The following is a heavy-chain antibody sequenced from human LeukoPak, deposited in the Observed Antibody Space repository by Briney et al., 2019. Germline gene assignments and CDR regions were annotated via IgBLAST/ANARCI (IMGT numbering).Heavy chain of an antibody. CDR3: ARGPPLYSSPYDSSGYYTFYYYYGMDV. CDR2: IKQDGSEK. CDR1: GFTFSSYW. D-gene: IGHD3-22*01. Sequence: PGGSLRLSCAASGFTFSSYWMSWVRQAPGKGREWVANIKQDGSEKYYVDSVKGRFTISRDNAKNSLYLQMNSLRAEDTAVYYCARGPPLYSSPYDSSGYYTFYYYYGMDVWGQGTTVTVSS. J-gene: IGHJ6*02. V-gene: IGHV3-7*03.